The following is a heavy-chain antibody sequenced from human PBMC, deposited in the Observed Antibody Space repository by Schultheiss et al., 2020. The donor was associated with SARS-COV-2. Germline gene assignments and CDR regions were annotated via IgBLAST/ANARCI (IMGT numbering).Heavy chain of an antibody. Sequence: LSLTCAASGFTFSSYAMHWVRQAPGKGLEWVAVISYDGSNKYYADSVKGRFTISRDNSKNTLYLQMNSLRAEDTAVYYCARDFTIVGAFFDYWGQGTLVTVSS. CDR3: ARDFTIVGAFFDY. V-gene: IGHV3-30-3*01. CDR2: ISYDGSNK. J-gene: IGHJ4*02. D-gene: IGHD1-26*01. CDR1: GFTFSSYA.